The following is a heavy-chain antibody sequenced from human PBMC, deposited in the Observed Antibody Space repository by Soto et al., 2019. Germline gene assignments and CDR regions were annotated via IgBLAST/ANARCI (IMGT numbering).Heavy chain of an antibody. V-gene: IGHV4-30-4*01. Sequence: QVQLQESGPGLVKPSQTLSLTCTVSGGSISSGDYYWSWIRQPPGKGLEWIGYIYYSGSTYYNPSLRSRVTISVDTSKNQCSLRLSSVTAADTAVFYCAGAKVAAARPFDYWGQGTLVTVSS. CDR2: IYYSGST. D-gene: IGHD2-2*01. J-gene: IGHJ4*02. CDR1: GGSISSGDYY. CDR3: AGAKVAAARPFDY.